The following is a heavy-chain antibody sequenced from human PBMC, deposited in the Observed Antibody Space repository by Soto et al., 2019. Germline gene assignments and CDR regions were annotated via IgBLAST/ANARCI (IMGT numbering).Heavy chain of an antibody. CDR1: GDTFKNSA. D-gene: IGHD1-20*01. CDR3: GREGRIAGIDY. J-gene: IGHJ4*02. CDR2: ITPMGGVT. V-gene: IGHV1-69*01. Sequence: QVQLVQSGAEVKKPVSSVRVSCRASGDTFKNSAITWVRQAPGQGLEWMGEITPMGGVTKYAQKFEDRLTISADASTTTINMELRSLDSYDTAVYFCGREGRIAGIDYWGQGTLVTVSS.